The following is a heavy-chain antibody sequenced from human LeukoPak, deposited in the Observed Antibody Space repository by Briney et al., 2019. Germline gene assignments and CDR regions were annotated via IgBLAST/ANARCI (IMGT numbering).Heavy chain of an antibody. CDR2: IYYSGST. CDR3: ARESTIWSGYWMIRHFDY. Sequence: PSETLSLTCTVSGGSISSSSYYWGWIRQPPGKGLEWMGSIYYSGSTYYNPSLKSRVTISVDTSKNQFSLKLSSVTAADTAVYYCARESTIWSGYWMIRHFDYWGQGTLVTVSS. CDR1: GGSISSSSYY. D-gene: IGHD3-3*01. J-gene: IGHJ4*02. V-gene: IGHV4-39*07.